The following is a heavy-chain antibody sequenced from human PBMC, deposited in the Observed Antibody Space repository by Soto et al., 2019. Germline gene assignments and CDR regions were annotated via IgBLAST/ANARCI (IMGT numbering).Heavy chain of an antibody. J-gene: IGHJ1*01. CDR1: GFIFSDYA. D-gene: IGHD6-6*01. Sequence: PGGSLRLSCVASGFIFSDYAMHWARQAPGKGLEWVALISPAGTNQYYADSAKGRFTISRDNSKNTLYLQMNSLRPEDTGIYYCARENSRIAPRLFQHWGPGPPVSASS. V-gene: IGHV3-30-3*01. CDR2: ISPAGTNQ. CDR3: ARENSRIAPRLFQH.